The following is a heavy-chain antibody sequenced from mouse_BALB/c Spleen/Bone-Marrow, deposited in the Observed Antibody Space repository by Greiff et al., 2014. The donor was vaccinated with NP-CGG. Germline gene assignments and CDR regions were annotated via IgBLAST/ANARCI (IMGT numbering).Heavy chain of an antibody. CDR3: ARRWAMDY. CDR1: GYIFTTYA. D-gene: IGHD1-1*02. Sequence: VQLQQSGPELVKPGASVKMSCKASGYIFTTYAFHWVKQKPGQGLEWIGFFDPYNDGVKYNEKFKGKATLTSGKSSSTAYMELSSLTAEDSAVYYCARRWAMDYWGQGTSVTVSS. V-gene: IGHV1-14*01. J-gene: IGHJ4*01. CDR2: FDPYNDGV.